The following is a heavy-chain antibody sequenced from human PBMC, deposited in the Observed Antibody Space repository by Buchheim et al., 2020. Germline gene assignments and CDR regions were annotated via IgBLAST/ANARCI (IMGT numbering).Heavy chain of an antibody. CDR3: ARHRGFGVTTLYYYYYYMDV. V-gene: IGHV4-39*01. J-gene: IGHJ6*03. Sequence: QVQLQESGPGLVKPSQTLSLTCTVSGGSISSSSYYWGWIRQPPGKGLEWIGSIYYSGSTYYNPSLKSRVTISVDTSKNQFSLKLSSVTAADTAVYYCARHRGFGVTTLYYYYYYMDVWGKGTT. CDR1: GGSISSSSYY. CDR2: IYYSGST. D-gene: IGHD4-11*01.